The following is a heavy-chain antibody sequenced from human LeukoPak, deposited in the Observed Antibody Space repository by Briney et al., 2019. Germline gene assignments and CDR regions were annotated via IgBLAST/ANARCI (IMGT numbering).Heavy chain of an antibody. J-gene: IGHJ4*02. V-gene: IGHV3-30*04. CDR2: IGSDGTKK. CDR3: ARQMTSTRLFDS. CDR1: GFSFSDHP. Sequence: GRSLRLSCVASGFSFSDHPFHWVRQSPDKGLEWVTLIGSDGTKKYYADSVQGRFTVSRENSKNTLFLQKNTRRADDTAVYFCARQMTSTRLFDSWGQGTLVTVSS. D-gene: IGHD5/OR15-5a*01.